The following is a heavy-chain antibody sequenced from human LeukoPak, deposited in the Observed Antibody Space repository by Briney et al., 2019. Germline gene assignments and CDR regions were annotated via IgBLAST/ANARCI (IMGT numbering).Heavy chain of an antibody. V-gene: IGHV1-2*02. CDR1: GYTFTGYY. D-gene: IGHD2-2*01. CDR3: ARDNGLVVVPSWFDP. CDR2: INPNSGGT. Sequence: GASVKVSCKASGYTFTGYYMHWVRQAPGQGLEWMGWINPNSGGTNYAQKFQGRVTMTRVTSISTACMELSRLRSDDTAVYYCARDNGLVVVPSWFDPWGQGTLVTVSS. J-gene: IGHJ5*02.